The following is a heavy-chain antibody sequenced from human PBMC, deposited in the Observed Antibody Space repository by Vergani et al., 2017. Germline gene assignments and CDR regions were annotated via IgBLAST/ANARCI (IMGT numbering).Heavy chain of an antibody. D-gene: IGHD4-17*01. J-gene: IGHJ6*02. CDR1: GFTLSSYA. Sequence: EVQLVESGGGLVQPGGSLRLSCAASGFTLSSYAMNWIRQAPGKGLEWVSYISSGGGTFYYSDSVKGRFTISRDNAKYSLFLQMTSLRAEDTAVYYCAATVTTKAAYSNFSMDVWGQETTVTFSS. CDR3: AATVTTKAAYSNFSMDV. V-gene: IGHV3-48*03. CDR2: ISSGGGTF.